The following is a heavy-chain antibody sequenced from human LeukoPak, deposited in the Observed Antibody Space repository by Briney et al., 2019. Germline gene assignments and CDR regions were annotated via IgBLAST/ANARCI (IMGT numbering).Heavy chain of an antibody. CDR2: ISSGAGTT. CDR1: GFTFSNYE. Sequence: AGSLRLSCVASGFTFSNYEMNWVRQAPGKGLEWVSYISSGAGTTHYADSVKGRFTISRDNAKNSLYLQMNNLRAEDTAVYYCAREEAVVIPFDYWGQGTLVTVSS. V-gene: IGHV3-48*03. D-gene: IGHD3-22*01. CDR3: AREEAVVIPFDY. J-gene: IGHJ4*02.